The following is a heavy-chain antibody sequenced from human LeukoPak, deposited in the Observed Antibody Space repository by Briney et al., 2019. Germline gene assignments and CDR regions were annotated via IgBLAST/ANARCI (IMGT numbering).Heavy chain of an antibody. CDR2: FDPEDGET. D-gene: IGHD6-6*01. J-gene: IGHJ3*02. V-gene: IGHV1-24*01. CDR1: GYTLSELS. CDR3: ARDPESIAARPKAFDI. Sequence: GASVKVSCKAPGYTLSELSIHWVRQPSGKGLEWMGAFDPEDGETIYAQKFQGRATMTADTSTDTAYMELSSLTSDDTAVYYCARDPESIAARPKAFDIWGQGTMVTVSS.